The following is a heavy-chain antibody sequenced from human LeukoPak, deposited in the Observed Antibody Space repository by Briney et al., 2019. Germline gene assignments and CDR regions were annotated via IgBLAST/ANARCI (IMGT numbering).Heavy chain of an antibody. CDR1: GGSISSSSYY. CDR3: ARVGTDLILTGYYSLDDRFDY. CDR2: IYYSGST. Sequence: PSETLSLTCTVSGGSISSSSYYWGWIRQPPGKGLEWIGSIYYSGSTYYNPSLKSRVTISVDTSKNQFSLKLSSVTAADTAVYYCARVGTDLILTGYYSLDDRFDYWGQGTLVTVSS. D-gene: IGHD3-9*01. J-gene: IGHJ4*02. V-gene: IGHV4-39*01.